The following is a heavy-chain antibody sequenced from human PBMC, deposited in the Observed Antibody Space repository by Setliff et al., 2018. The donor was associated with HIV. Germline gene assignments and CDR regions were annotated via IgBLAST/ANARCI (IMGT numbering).Heavy chain of an antibody. CDR3: ERVWSGDIVVVPAPDNDYYYYMDV. CDR2: INHSGNT. Sequence: PSETLSLTCAVFGGSFTDIGGSFTDYYWLWFRQPPGKGLEWIGEINHSGNTYYNPSLKSRVSISIDASKNQFSLKLSSVTAADTAVYYCERVWSGDIVVVPAPDNDYYYYMDVWGKGTTVTVSS. D-gene: IGHD2-2*01. J-gene: IGHJ6*03. V-gene: IGHV4-34*01. CDR1: GGSFTDIGGSFTDYY.